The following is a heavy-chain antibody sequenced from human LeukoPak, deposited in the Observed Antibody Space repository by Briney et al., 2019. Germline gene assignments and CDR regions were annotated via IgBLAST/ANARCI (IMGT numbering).Heavy chain of an antibody. CDR1: GGSISSSSYY. CDR2: IFYSGST. D-gene: IGHD3-22*01. J-gene: IGHJ3*02. Sequence: PSETLSLTCTVSGGSISSSSYYWGWIRQPPGKGLEWIGSIFYSGSTYYNPSLKSRVTISVDTSKNQFSLRLSSVTAADTAVYFCARGPYSYDSSGAFDIWGQGTMVTVSS. V-gene: IGHV4-39*07. CDR3: ARGPYSYDSSGAFDI.